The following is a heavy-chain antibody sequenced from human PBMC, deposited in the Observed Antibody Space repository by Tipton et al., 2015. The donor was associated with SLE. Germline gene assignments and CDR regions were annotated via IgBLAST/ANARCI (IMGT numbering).Heavy chain of an antibody. V-gene: IGHV4-39*07. CDR2: IDYSGRT. CDR3: ARRTSGYAPDY. D-gene: IGHD5-12*01. Sequence: TLSLTCTVSGGSITSSGFYWGWFRQSPGKGLEWIGSIDYSGRTYYTPSLKSQLTISVDTSENQFSLKLNSVTAADTAFYYCARRTSGYAPDYWGQGTLVTVSS. J-gene: IGHJ4*02. CDR1: GGSITSSGFY.